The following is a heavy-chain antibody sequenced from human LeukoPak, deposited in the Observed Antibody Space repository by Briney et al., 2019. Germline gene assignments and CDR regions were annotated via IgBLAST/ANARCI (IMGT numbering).Heavy chain of an antibody. D-gene: IGHD6-19*01. Sequence: PSETLSLTCTVSGGSISGYYWSWIRQPPGKGLEWIGYIYYSGSTNYNPSLKSRVTISVDTPKNQFSLKLSSVTAADTAVYYCARRHSSGWYHFDYWGQGTLVTVSS. CDR1: GGSISGYY. J-gene: IGHJ4*02. CDR2: IYYSGST. V-gene: IGHV4-59*08. CDR3: ARRHSSGWYHFDY.